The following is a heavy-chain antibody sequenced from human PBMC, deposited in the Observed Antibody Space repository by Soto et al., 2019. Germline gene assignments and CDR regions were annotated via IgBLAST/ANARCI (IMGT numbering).Heavy chain of an antibody. CDR3: AKEASPYGDSTDGAFDI. CDR2: MSGSGGGT. Sequence: EGQLVESGGGLVQPGGSLRLSCAASGFTFSSYVMSWVRQAPGKGLEWVSSMSGSGGGTHYADSVRGRFTISRDNSKNTVDLQMHSLRAEDTAVYYCAKEASPYGDSTDGAFDIWGQGTMVTVSS. J-gene: IGHJ3*02. V-gene: IGHV3-23*04. D-gene: IGHD4-17*01. CDR1: GFTFSSYV.